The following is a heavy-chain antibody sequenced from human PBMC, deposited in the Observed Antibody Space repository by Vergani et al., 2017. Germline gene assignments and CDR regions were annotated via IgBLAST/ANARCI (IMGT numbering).Heavy chain of an antibody. CDR1: GFTLSSYS. CDR3: AGETVTVGSWFDP. J-gene: IGHJ5*02. Sequence: EVQLVESGGGLVKPGGSLRLSCAASGFTLSSYSMNWVRQAPGKGLEWVSFISSSSSDRYYADSVKGRFTISRDNAKNSVYLQMNSLRAEDTAVYYCAGETVTVGSWFDPWGQGTLVTVSS. V-gene: IGHV3-21*01. CDR2: ISSSSSDR. D-gene: IGHD4-11*01.